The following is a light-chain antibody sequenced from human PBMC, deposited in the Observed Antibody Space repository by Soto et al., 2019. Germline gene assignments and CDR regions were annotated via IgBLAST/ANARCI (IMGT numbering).Light chain of an antibody. CDR3: QQYVSSPWA. V-gene: IGKV3-20*01. Sequence: EIVLVQSPGTLSLSPGERATLSCRASQSVTNSFLAWYQQKPGQAPRLLIYGASRRATGIPDRFTGSGSGTDFTLTISRLEPEDFAVYYCQQYVSSPWASGQGTKVDIK. CDR2: GAS. J-gene: IGKJ1*01. CDR1: QSVTNSF.